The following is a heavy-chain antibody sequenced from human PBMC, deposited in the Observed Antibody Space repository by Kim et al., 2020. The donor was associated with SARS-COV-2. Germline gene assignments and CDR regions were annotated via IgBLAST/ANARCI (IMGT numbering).Heavy chain of an antibody. J-gene: IGHJ4*02. CDR2: INTNTGNP. Sequence: ASVKVSCKASGYTFTSYAMNWVRQAPGQGLEWMGWINTNTGNPTYAQGFTGRFVFSLDTSVSTAYLQIRSLKAEDTAVYYCARSPLIYGDLDRRGYYFDYWGQGTLVTVSS. V-gene: IGHV7-4-1*02. CDR1: GYTFTSYA. D-gene: IGHD4-17*01. CDR3: ARSPLIYGDLDRRGYYFDY.